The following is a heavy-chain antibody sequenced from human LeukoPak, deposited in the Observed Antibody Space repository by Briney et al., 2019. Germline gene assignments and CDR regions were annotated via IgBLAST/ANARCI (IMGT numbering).Heavy chain of an antibody. CDR2: INPNSGGT. D-gene: IGHD4-11*01. CDR1: GYTFTGYY. J-gene: IGHJ4*02. CDR3: ARESPAGGYSRY. V-gene: IGHV1-2*02. Sequence: ASVKVSCKASGYTFTGYYMHWVRQAPGQGLEWMGWINPNSGGTNYAQKFQGRVTMTRDTSISTAYMELSRLRSDDTAVYYCARESPAGGYSRYWGQGTLVTVSS.